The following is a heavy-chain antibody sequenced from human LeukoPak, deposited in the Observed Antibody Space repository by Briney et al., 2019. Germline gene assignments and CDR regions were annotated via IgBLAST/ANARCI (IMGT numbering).Heavy chain of an antibody. CDR1: GFPFSSYA. CDR3: AKPLEKYTYGGNFDY. V-gene: IGHV3-23*01. CDR2: ISSSADST. J-gene: IGHJ4*02. Sequence: GGSLRLSCAASGFPFSSYAMSWVRQAPGKGLAWVSVISSSADSTYYADSVKGRFTISRDNSKNTLYLQMNNLRAEDTAVYYCAKPLEKYTYGGNFDYWGQGILVTVSS. D-gene: IGHD4-23*01.